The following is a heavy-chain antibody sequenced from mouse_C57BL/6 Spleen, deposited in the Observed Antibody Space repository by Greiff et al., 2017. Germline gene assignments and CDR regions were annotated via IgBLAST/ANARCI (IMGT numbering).Heavy chain of an antibody. CDR2: IYPSDSET. J-gene: IGHJ2*01. CDR1: GYTFTSYW. Sequence: QVQLQQPGAELVRPGSSVKLSCKASGYTFTSYWMDWVKQRPGQGLEWIGNIYPSDSETHYNQKFKDKATLTVDKSSSTAYMQLSSLTSEDSAVYYCARRSPKFYGSSYDYFDYWGQGTTLTVSS. V-gene: IGHV1-61*01. CDR3: ARRSPKFYGSSYDYFDY. D-gene: IGHD1-1*01.